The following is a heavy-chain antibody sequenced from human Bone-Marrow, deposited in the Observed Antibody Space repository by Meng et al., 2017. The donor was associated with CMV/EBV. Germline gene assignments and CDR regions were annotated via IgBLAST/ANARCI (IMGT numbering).Heavy chain of an antibody. CDR3: LLTKKYYLDY. CDR1: GFTFSIYW. J-gene: IGHJ4*02. CDR2: INQDGNEQ. V-gene: IGHV3-7*01. Sequence: GGSLRLSCAASGFTFSIYWMTWVRQTPGKGLEWVANINQDGNEQYYVGSVKGRFTISRDNAKSSLYLQINSLRAEDTSVYYCLLTKKYYLDYWCQGTLVTVSS. D-gene: IGHD4-11*01.